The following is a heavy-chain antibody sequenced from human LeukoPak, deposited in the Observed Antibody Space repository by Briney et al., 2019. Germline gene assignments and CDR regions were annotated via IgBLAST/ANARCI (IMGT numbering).Heavy chain of an antibody. V-gene: IGHV4-59*01. J-gene: IGHJ4*02. Sequence: SETLSLTCTVSGGSISSYYWSWLRQPPGKGLEWIGYIYYSGSTNYNPSLKSRVTISVDTSKNQFSLKLSSVTAADTAVYYCAREGWGNSGGDFDYWGQGTLVTVSS. CDR1: GGSISSYY. CDR3: AREGWGNSGGDFDY. D-gene: IGHD4-23*01. CDR2: IYYSGST.